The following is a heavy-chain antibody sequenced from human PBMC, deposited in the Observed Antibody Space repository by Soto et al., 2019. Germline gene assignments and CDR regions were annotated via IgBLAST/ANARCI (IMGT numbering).Heavy chain of an antibody. Sequence: RRLSCAASGFTFNNYAMRWVRQAPGKGLGWVSAISGSGGSTYYADSVKGRFTISRDNSKNTLYMQMNSLRAEDTAVYYCAKEGHLGGYRYDQFYYFDDWGPGTLVADAS. J-gene: IGHJ4*01. V-gene: IGHV3-23*01. CDR2: ISGSGGST. CDR3: AKEGHLGGYRYDQFYYFDD. D-gene: IGHD5-18*01. CDR1: GFTFNNYA.